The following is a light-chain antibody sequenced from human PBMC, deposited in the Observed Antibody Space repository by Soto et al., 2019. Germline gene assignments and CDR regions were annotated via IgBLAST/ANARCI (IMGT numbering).Light chain of an antibody. J-gene: IGLJ1*01. V-gene: IGLV2-8*01. CDR1: SSDVGGHNF. CDR2: EVS. CDR3: SSYAGRYNFYV. Sequence: QSALTQPPSASGSPGQSVTISCTGTSSDVGGHNFVSWYQHHPGKAPKLMIYEVSKRPSGVPDRSSASKSGNTASLTVSGLQAEDEADYYCSSYAGRYNFYVFGTGTKLTVL.